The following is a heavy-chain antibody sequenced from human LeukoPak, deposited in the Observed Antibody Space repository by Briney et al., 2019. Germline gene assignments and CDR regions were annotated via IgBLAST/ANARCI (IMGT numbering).Heavy chain of an antibody. CDR1: GGSISSGGYY. CDR2: IYYSGST. D-gene: IGHD3-10*01. CDR3: ARIYGSGSYYLYYFDY. J-gene: IGHJ4*02. V-gene: IGHV4-31*03. Sequence: SETLSLTCTVSGGSISSGGYYWSGIRQHPGKGLEWIGYIYYSGSTYYNPSLKSRVTISVDTSKNQFSLKLSSVTAADTAVYYCARIYGSGSYYLYYFDYWGQGTLVTVSS.